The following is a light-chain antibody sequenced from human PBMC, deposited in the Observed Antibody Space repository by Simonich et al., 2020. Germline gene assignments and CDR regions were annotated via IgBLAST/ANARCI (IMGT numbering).Light chain of an antibody. CDR2: GN. J-gene: IGLJ1*01. CDR3: CSYAGSSTYV. CDR1: SNNVGSYA. V-gene: IGLV2-23*01. Sequence: QSALTQEASVSGTVGQKVTLSCTGNSNNVGSYAVGWYQQISHGAPKTVMFGNSLPSGIPDRFSGSKSGTTASLTISGLQPEDEADYYCCSYAGSSTYVFRTGTKVTVL.